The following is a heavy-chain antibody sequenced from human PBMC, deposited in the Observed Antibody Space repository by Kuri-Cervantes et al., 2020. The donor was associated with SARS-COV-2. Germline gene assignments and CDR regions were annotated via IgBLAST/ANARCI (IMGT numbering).Heavy chain of an antibody. Sequence: LSCTVSGGSISSGDYYWSWIRQPPGKGLEWIGYIYYSGSTYYNPSLKSRVTISVDTSKNQFSLKLSSVTAADTAVYYCARVSRPYYFDYWGQGTLVTVSS. CDR3: ARVSRPYYFDY. J-gene: IGHJ4*02. V-gene: IGHV4-30-4*08. CDR2: IYYSGST. CDR1: GGSISSGDYY.